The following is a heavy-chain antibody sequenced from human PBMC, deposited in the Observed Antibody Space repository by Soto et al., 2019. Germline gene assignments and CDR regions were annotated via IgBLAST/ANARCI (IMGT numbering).Heavy chain of an antibody. D-gene: IGHD2-21*01. Sequence: SGTLYLTCAVYGGSVSGYYWSWIRQPPGKGLEWIGEINHSGSTNYNPSLKSRVTMSVDMSKNQFSLNLRSVTAADTAIYYCARHSPSSLDFWGQGTLVTVSS. CDR3: ARHSPSSLDF. CDR2: INHSGST. J-gene: IGHJ4*02. CDR1: GGSVSGYY. V-gene: IGHV4-34*01.